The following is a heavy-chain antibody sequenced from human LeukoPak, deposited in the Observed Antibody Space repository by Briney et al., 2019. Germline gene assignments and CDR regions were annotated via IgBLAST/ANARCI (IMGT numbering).Heavy chain of an antibody. V-gene: IGHV4-31*03. CDR1: GGSISSGGYY. CDR2: IYYSGST. J-gene: IGHJ5*02. CDR3: ARGVGATTGFDNWFDP. Sequence: PSQTLSLTCTVSGGSISSGGYYWSWIRQHPGKGLEWIGYIYYSGSTYYNPSLKSRVTISVDTSKNQFSLKLSSVTAADTAVYYCARGVGATTGFDNWFDPWGQGTLVTVSS. D-gene: IGHD1-26*01.